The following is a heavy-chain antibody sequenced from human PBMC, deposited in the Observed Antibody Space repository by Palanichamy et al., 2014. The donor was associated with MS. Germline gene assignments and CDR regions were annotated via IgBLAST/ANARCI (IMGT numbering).Heavy chain of an antibody. V-gene: IGHV3-7*03. CDR3: ARGDYYDTSGPFADAFDI. CDR1: GFTFSSYW. J-gene: IGHJ3*02. Sequence: EVQLVEVWGRAWSRPGGSLRLSCAASGFTFSSYWMSWVRPGLQGRGLEWVANIKQDGSEKFYADSVKGRFTISRDNAKTSLYLQMNRLRVDDTAVYYCARGDYYDTSGPFADAFDIWGQGTMVTVSS. D-gene: IGHD3-22*01. CDR2: IKQDGSEK.